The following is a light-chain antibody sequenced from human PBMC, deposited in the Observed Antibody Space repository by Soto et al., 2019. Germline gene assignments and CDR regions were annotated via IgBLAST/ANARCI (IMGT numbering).Light chain of an antibody. V-gene: IGLV2-8*01. CDR1: SSDVGAYDY. CDR3: SSFAGSNNFPYG. J-gene: IGLJ1*01. Sequence: QPVLTQPPSASGSPEQSVTISCTGTSSDVGAYDYVSWYQQHPGKAPKLMIYEINKRPSGVPDRFSGSKSCNTASLTVSGLQAEDEADYYCSSFAGSNNFPYGFGTGTTLTVL. CDR2: EIN.